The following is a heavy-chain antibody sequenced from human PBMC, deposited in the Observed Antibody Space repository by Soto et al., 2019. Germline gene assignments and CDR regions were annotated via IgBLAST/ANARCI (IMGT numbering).Heavy chain of an antibody. CDR2: ISGSGGST. CDR1: GFTFSGYA. J-gene: IGHJ4*02. D-gene: IGHD6-13*01. Sequence: PVVSLRLSCAASGFTFSGYAMSWVRQAPGKGLEWVSAISGSGGSTYYADSVKGRFTISRDNSKNTLYLQMNSLRAEDTAVYYCARVAAIAAAGTGDYWGQGTLVTVSS. CDR3: ARVAAIAAAGTGDY. V-gene: IGHV3-23*01.